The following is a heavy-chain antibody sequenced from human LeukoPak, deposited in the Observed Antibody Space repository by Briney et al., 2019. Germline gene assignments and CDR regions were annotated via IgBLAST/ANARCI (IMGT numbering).Heavy chain of an antibody. D-gene: IGHD1-26*01. CDR1: GGSFRGYF. CDR3: ARGNSGSHWGDHYFYMDV. Sequence: SETLSLTCAIYGGSFRGYFWGWVRQTPGKGLEWLGEITHNGGTNYMPSLSGRVSVFQDVSKNQFSLKLSSVTAADTGVYYCARGNSGSHWGDHYFYMDVWGKGTTVIVSS. CDR2: ITHNGGT. J-gene: IGHJ6*03. V-gene: IGHV4-34*01.